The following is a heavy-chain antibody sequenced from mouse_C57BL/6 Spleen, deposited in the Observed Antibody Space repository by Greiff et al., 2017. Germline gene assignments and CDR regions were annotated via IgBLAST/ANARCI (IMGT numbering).Heavy chain of an antibody. CDR2: ISSGSSTI. V-gene: IGHV5-17*01. CDR3: ARGGDLRLGYYFDY. Sequence: EVKLVESGGGLVKPGGSLKLSCAASGFTFSDYGMHWVRQAPEKGLEWVAYISSGSSTIYYADTVKCRFTISRDNAKNTLFLNMTRLRSEDTAMYYGARGGDLRLGYYFDYWGQGTTLTVSS. D-gene: IGHD2-12*01. J-gene: IGHJ2*01. CDR1: GFTFSDYG.